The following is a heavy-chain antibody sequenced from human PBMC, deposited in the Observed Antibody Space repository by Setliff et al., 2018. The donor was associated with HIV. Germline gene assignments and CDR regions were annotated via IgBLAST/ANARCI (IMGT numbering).Heavy chain of an antibody. Sequence: PSETLSLTCAVYGGSFSGFYWTWIRQPPGKGLEWIGEIKHGGNANYNPSLKSRVTISVDGSTNQFSLKLGSVTAADAAVYYCARGAYCGGASCSLTRFDPWGQGTLVTVSS. CDR1: GGSFSGFY. CDR2: IKHGGNA. CDR3: ARGAYCGGASCSLTRFDP. D-gene: IGHD2-15*01. J-gene: IGHJ5*02. V-gene: IGHV4-34*01.